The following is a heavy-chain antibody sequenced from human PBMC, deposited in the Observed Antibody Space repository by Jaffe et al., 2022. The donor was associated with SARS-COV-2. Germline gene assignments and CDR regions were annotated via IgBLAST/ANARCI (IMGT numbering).Heavy chain of an antibody. J-gene: IGHJ6*03. V-gene: IGHV1-69*01. CDR1: GGTFSSYA. D-gene: IGHD2-2*01. Sequence: QVQLVQSGAEVKKPGSSVKVSCKASGGTFSSYAISWVRQAPGQGLEWMGGIIPIFGTANYAQKFQGRVTITADESTSTAYMELSSLRSEDTAVYYCARSDLGPDCSSTSCYEDYYYYYMDVWGKGTTVTVSS. CDR3: ARSDLGPDCSSTSCYEDYYYYYMDV. CDR2: IIPIFGTA.